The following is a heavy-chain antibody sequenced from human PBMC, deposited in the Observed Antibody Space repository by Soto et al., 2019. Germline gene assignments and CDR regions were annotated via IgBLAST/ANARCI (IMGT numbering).Heavy chain of an antibody. CDR3: ARGRYGDY. D-gene: IGHD1-1*01. CDR2: ISAHNGNT. J-gene: IGHJ4*02. V-gene: IGHV1-18*01. CDR1: GYDFTTCG. Sequence: QVHLVQYGAEVKNPGASVKVSCKGSGYDFTTCGITWVRQAPGQGVEWMAWISAHNGNTNYAPKLQGRVTVTRDTSTSTAYIELRSLRSDDTAVYYCARGRYGDYWGQGALVTVSS.